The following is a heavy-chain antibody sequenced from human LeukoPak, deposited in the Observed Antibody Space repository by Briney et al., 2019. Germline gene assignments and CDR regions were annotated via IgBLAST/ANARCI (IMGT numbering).Heavy chain of an antibody. V-gene: IGHV4-30-2*01. Sequence: PSETLSLTCAVSGGSISSGGYSWSWIRQPPGKGLEWIGYIYHSGSTYYNPSLKSRVTISVDRSKNQFSLKLSSVTAADTAVYYCARGKGYSGYDWFDPWGQGTLVTVSS. CDR3: ARGKGYSGYDWFDP. J-gene: IGHJ5*02. CDR2: IYHSGST. D-gene: IGHD5-12*01. CDR1: GGSISSGGYS.